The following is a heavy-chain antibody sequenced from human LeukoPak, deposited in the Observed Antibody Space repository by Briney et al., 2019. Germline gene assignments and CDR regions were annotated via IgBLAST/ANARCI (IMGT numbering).Heavy chain of an antibody. Sequence: SVKVSCKASGGAFSSYGITWARQAPGQGPEWMGRIIPILDMADYAQNFRGRVTITADKSTRTAYMEMSSLRFEDTAVYYCARDGGWLQTQNHYYYHGLDVWGQGTTVTVSS. D-gene: IGHD5-24*01. J-gene: IGHJ6*02. CDR1: GGAFSSYG. CDR2: IIPILDMA. CDR3: ARDGGWLQTQNHYYYHGLDV. V-gene: IGHV1-69*04.